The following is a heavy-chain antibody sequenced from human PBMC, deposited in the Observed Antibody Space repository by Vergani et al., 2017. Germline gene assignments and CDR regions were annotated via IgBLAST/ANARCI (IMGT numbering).Heavy chain of an antibody. J-gene: IGHJ5*02. CDR2: INPSGGST. D-gene: IGHD2-2*02. CDR1: GYTFTSYY. Sequence: QVQLVQSGAEVKKPGASVKVSCQASGYTFTSYYIHWVRQAPGQGLEWMGIINPSGGSTNYAQKFQGRVTMTRDTSTSTVFMELSSLRSEDTAVYYCARGCCSTSCYKRGEGWFDPWGQGTLVTVSS. V-gene: IGHV1-46*01. CDR3: ARGCCSTSCYKRGEGWFDP.